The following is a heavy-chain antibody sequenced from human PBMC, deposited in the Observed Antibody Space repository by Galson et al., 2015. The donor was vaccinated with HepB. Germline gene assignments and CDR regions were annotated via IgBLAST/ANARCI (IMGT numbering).Heavy chain of an antibody. J-gene: IGHJ6*02. CDR3: ARARGLVVPAAIYYYYGMDV. CDR1: GYTFSSYA. Sequence: SVKVSCKASGYTFSSYAISWVRQAPGQGLEWMGGIIPIFGTANYAQKFQGRVTITADESTSTAYMELSSLRSEDTAVYYCARARGLVVPAAIYYYYGMDVWGQGTTVTVSS. D-gene: IGHD2-2*02. V-gene: IGHV1-69*13. CDR2: IIPIFGTA.